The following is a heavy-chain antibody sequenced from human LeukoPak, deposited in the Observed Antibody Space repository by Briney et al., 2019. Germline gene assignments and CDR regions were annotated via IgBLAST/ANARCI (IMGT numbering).Heavy chain of an antibody. CDR1: GFTFSTSW. J-gene: IGHJ4*02. CDR3: VRDMGYYDKV. D-gene: IGHD3-22*01. Sequence: PGGSLRLSCAASGFTFSTSWMHWVRQAPGKGLVWVSRINSDGNTRNYADSVKGRFTISRDNAKNTLYRQMNSLRAEDTAVYYCVRDMGYYDKVWGQGTLVTVSS. CDR2: INSDGNTR. V-gene: IGHV3-74*01.